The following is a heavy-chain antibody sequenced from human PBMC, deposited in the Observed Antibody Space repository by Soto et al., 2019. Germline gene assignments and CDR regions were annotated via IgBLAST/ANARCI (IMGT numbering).Heavy chain of an antibody. CDR1: GGSISSYY. CDR2: IYYSGST. V-gene: IGHV4-59*01. J-gene: IGHJ6*02. CDR3: ARVGGSYYGMDV. Sequence: SETLSLTCTVSGGSISSYYWSWIRQPPGKGLEWIGYIYYSGSTNYNPSLKSRVTISVDTSKNQFSLKLSSVTAADTAVYYCARVGGSYYGMDVWGQGTTVTVSS.